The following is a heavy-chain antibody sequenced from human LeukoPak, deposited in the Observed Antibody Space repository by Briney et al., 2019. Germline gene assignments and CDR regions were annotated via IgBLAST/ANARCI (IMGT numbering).Heavy chain of an antibody. CDR1: GYTFTGYH. V-gene: IGHV1-2*02. Sequence: ASVTVSCKASGYTFTGYHIHWVRQAPGQGLEWMGWINPNSGGTNYAQKFQGRVTMTRDTSINTVYMELSRLRSDDTAVYYCARQDRVSPSFPNNWFDHWGQGTLVTVSS. CDR2: INPNSGGT. J-gene: IGHJ5*02. D-gene: IGHD2-2*01. CDR3: ARQDRVSPSFPNNWFDH.